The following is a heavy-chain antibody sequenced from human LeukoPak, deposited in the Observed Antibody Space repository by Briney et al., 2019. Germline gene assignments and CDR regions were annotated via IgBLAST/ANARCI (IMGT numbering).Heavy chain of an antibody. CDR2: TYNGGST. CDR3: AGGIFGVVIDAFHI. D-gene: IGHD3-3*01. J-gene: IGHJ3*02. CDR1: GVSISSYH. V-gene: IGHV4-59*01. Sequence: SETLSLTCTVSGVSISSYHWSWIRQPPGKGLEWIADTYNGGSTNYNASLKSRVTISVATSKNQFSLKLTSVTAADTAVYYCAGGIFGVVIDAFHIWGQGTMVTVSS.